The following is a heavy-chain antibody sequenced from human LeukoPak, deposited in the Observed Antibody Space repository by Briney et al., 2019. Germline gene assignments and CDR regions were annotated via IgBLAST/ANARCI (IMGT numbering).Heavy chain of an antibody. V-gene: IGHV6-1*01. CDR3: GREEFGPFPPWFGP. CDR2: TYYRSKWYD. D-gene: IGHD3-10*01. Sequence: SQTLSLTCAISGDSVSSNSATWNWIRQSPSRGLEWLGRTYYRSKWYDDYAVTVKSRITINADTSKNQFSLHLNSVTPEDTAVYFRGREEFGPFPPWFGPWGQGTLVTVSS. J-gene: IGHJ5*02. CDR1: GDSVSSNSAT.